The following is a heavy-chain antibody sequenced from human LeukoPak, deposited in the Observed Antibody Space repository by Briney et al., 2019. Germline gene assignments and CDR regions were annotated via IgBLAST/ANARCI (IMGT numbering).Heavy chain of an antibody. D-gene: IGHD3-10*01. CDR2: ISGSGGST. CDR3: AKRPGNLWFGRGPYFDY. Sequence: PGGSLRLSCAASGFTFSSYAMSWVRQAPGKGLEWVSAISGSGGSTYYADSVKGRFTISRDNSKNTLYLQMNSLRAEDTAVYYCAKRPGNLWFGRGPYFDYWGQGPLVTVSS. V-gene: IGHV3-23*01. J-gene: IGHJ4*02. CDR1: GFTFSSYA.